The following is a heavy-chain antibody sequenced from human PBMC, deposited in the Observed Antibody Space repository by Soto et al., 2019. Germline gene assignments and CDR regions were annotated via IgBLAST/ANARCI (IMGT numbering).Heavy chain of an antibody. V-gene: IGHV2-5*02. J-gene: IGHJ3*01. Sequence: QITLKESGPTLVKPTQTLTLTCTFSGFSLSTSGVGVGWIRQPPGKALEWLALIYWDDDKRYSPSLESRVTITKDTSKNQVVLTMTNMDPVDTATYYCAHIDDYDKRHAFDFWGQGTMVTVSS. CDR1: GFSLSTSGVG. D-gene: IGHD3-16*01. CDR2: IYWDDDK. CDR3: AHIDDYDKRHAFDF.